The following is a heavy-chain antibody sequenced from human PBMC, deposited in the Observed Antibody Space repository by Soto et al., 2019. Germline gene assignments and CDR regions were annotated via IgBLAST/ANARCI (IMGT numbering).Heavy chain of an antibody. CDR1: GFSLSTSGVG. CDR2: IYWDDDK. CDR3: AHRPSYCSGGSCYSGFDY. D-gene: IGHD2-15*01. J-gene: IGHJ4*02. Sequence: QITLKESGPTLVKPTQTLTLTCTFSGFSLSTSGVGVGWIRQPPGKALEWLALIYWDDDKRYSPSLKSRLTITKDPTKNPVVLTTTNMDPVDTATYYCAHRPSYCSGGSCYSGFDYCGQGTLVTVSS. V-gene: IGHV2-5*02.